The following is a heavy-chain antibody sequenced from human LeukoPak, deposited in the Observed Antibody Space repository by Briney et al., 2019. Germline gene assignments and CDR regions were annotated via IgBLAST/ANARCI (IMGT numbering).Heavy chain of an antibody. V-gene: IGHV3-53*01. D-gene: IGHD6-13*01. CDR2: IYSGGNT. CDR3: AKNKGAAAGKEDY. J-gene: IGHJ4*02. Sequence: PGGSLRLSCAASGFTVSNNYMSWVRQAPGKGLEWVSVIYSGGNTYYADSVKGRFTISRDNAKNSLYLQMNSLRAEDTALYYCAKNKGAAAGKEDYWGQGTLVTVSS. CDR1: GFTVSNNY.